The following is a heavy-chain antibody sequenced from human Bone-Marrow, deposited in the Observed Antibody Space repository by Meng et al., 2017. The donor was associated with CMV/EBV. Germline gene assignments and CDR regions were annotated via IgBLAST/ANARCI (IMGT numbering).Heavy chain of an antibody. CDR2: ISYYGSNK. J-gene: IGHJ3*02. V-gene: IGHV3-30-3*01. CDR1: GFTFSSYA. CDR3: ASDSTTGTGRGAFDI. Sequence: GESLKISCAASGFTFSSYAMHWVRQAPGKGLEWVAVISYYGSNKYYADSVKGRFTISRDNSKNTLYLQMNSLRAEDTAVYYCASDSTTGTGRGAFDIWGQGTMVTVSS. D-gene: IGHD1-1*01.